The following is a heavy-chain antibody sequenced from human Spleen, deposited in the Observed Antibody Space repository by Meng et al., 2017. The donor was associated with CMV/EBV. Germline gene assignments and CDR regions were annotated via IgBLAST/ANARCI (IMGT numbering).Heavy chain of an antibody. Sequence: AFSGYDWRWIRQPPGEGLGWNGEINHSGSTNYNPSLKSRVTISVDTSKNQFSQKLSSVTAADTAVYYCARERGGNDILTGYQTFDYWGQGTLVTVSS. CDR2: INHSGST. J-gene: IGHJ4*02. CDR1: AFSGYD. CDR3: ARERGGNDILTGYQTFDY. D-gene: IGHD3-9*01. V-gene: IGHV4-34*01.